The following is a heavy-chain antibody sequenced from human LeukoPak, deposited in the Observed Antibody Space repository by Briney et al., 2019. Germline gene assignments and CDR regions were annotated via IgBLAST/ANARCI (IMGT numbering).Heavy chain of an antibody. CDR2: IRGTGYRT. D-gene: IGHD6-13*01. J-gene: IGHJ4*02. CDR3: AKQSRYISSCTDS. V-gene: IGHV3-23*01. Sequence: GSLRLSCAASLSGLTFSNYAMAWVRQPPGKGLEWVSFIRGTGYRTEYADSVKGRFTTSRDNSKNTLYLQMNSLRAEDTAVYYCAKQSRYISSCTDSWGQGTLVTVSS. CDR1: LSGLTFSNYA.